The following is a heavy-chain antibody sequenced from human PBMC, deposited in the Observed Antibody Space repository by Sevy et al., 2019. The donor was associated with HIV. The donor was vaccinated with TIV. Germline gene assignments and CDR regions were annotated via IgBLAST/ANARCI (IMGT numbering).Heavy chain of an antibody. D-gene: IGHD2-15*01. Sequence: GGSLRLSCAASGFTLSEHYVDWVRQAPGKGLEWVGRIRNRPNSNTTEYAASVKGRFTISRDDSRNSVYLQMNSLKTQHSAVYYCVRGPNCGVGGCQQISPYCLDVWGKGATVTVSS. J-gene: IGHJ6*03. CDR3: VRGPNCGVGGCQQISPYCLDV. V-gene: IGHV3-72*01. CDR2: IRNRPNSNTT. CDR1: GFTLSEHY.